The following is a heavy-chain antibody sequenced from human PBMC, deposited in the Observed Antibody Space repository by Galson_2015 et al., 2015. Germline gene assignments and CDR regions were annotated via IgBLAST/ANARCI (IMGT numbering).Heavy chain of an antibody. CDR2: ISSSSSYI. J-gene: IGHJ6*02. D-gene: IGHD2-2*01. CDR1: GFTFSSYS. V-gene: IGHV3-21*01. CDR3: ARASQGYCSSTSCSKSMAYYYYGMDV. Sequence: SLRLSCAASGFTFSSYSMNWVRQAPGKGLEWVSSISSSSSYIYYADSVKGRFTISRDNAKNSLYLQMNSLRAEDTAVYYCARASQGYCSSTSCSKSMAYYYYGMDVGGQGTTVTVSS.